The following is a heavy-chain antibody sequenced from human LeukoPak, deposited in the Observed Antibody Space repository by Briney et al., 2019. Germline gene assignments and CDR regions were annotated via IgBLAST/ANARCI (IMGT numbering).Heavy chain of an antibody. D-gene: IGHD2-15*01. J-gene: IGHJ3*02. CDR2: IYYSGST. CDR1: GGSISSYY. CDR3: ARDQNRRYCSGGSCPRGHAFDI. Sequence: SETLSLTCTVSGGSISSYYWSWIRQPPGKGLEWIGYIYYSGSTNYNPPLKSRVTISVDTSKNQFSLKLSSVTAADTAVYYCARDQNRRYCSGGSCPRGHAFDIWGQGTMVTVSS. V-gene: IGHV4-59*01.